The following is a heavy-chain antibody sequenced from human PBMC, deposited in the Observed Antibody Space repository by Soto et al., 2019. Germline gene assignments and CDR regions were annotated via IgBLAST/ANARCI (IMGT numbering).Heavy chain of an antibody. CDR3: ARDPGYSYGYN. CDR1: GYTFTRSG. Sequence: GALVKVSCKASGYTFTRSGISWVRQAPGQRLEWMGWINAGNGNTKYSQKFQGRVTITRDTSASTAYMELSSLRSEDTAVYYCARDPGYSYGYNWGQGTLVTVSS. D-gene: IGHD5-18*01. CDR2: INAGNGNT. V-gene: IGHV1-3*01. J-gene: IGHJ4*02.